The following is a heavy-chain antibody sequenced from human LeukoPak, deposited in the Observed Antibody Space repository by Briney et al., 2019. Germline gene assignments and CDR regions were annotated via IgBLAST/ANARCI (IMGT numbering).Heavy chain of an antibody. V-gene: IGHV1-2*02. D-gene: IGHD2-2*01. CDR3: ARDRAGYYCSSTSCYSYIWFDR. CDR1: GYTSTGYY. CDR2: INPNSGGT. Sequence: ASVKVSCKAYGYTSTGYYMHWVRQAPGQGLEWMGWINPNSGGTNYAQKFQGRVTMTRDTSISTAYMELSRLRSDDTAVYYCARDRAGYYCSSTSCYSYIWFDRWGQGTLVTVSS. J-gene: IGHJ5*02.